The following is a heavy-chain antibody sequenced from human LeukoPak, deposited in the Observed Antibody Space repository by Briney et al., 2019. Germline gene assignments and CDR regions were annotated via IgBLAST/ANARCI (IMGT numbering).Heavy chain of an antibody. CDR3: GYCSSTSCYAAFDI. CDR2: IYHSGST. V-gene: IGHV4-38-2*01. CDR1: GYSISSGYY. D-gene: IGHD2-2*01. Sequence: SETLSLTCAVSGYSISSGYYWGWIRQPPGKELEWIGSIYHSGSTHYNPSLKSRVTISVDTSKNQFSLKLSSVTAADTAVYYCGYCSSTSCYAAFDIWGQGTMVTVSS. J-gene: IGHJ3*02.